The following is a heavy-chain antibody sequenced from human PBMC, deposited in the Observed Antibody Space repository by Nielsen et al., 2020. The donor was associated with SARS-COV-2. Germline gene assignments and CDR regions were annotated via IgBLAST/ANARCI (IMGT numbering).Heavy chain of an antibody. CDR1: AFTFSTYW. J-gene: IGHJ4*02. Sequence: GESLKLSCAASAFTFSTYWMHWVRQAPGKGLVWVSRINSAGSSTSYAASVKGRFTISRDNAKNTLYLQMNSLRAEDTAVYYCVRGLQVPNGLAHRWGQGTLVTVSS. CDR2: INSAGSST. D-gene: IGHD3-16*01. V-gene: IGHV3-74*01. CDR3: VRGLQVPNGLAHR.